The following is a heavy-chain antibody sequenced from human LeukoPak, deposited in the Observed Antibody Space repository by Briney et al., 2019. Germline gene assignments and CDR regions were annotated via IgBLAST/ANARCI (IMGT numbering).Heavy chain of an antibody. Sequence: GGSLRLSCAASGFTFSSYAMSWVRQAPGKGLEWVSYISSSGSSIYYADSVKGRFTISRDNAKNSLYLQMNSLRAEDTAVYYCARAMAVAGCYWGQGTLVTVSS. CDR2: ISSSGSSI. V-gene: IGHV3-48*04. D-gene: IGHD6-19*01. J-gene: IGHJ4*02. CDR1: GFTFSSYA. CDR3: ARAMAVAGCY.